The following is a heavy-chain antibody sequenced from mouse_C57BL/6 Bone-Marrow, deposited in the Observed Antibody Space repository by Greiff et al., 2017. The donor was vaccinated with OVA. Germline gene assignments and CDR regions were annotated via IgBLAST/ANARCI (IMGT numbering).Heavy chain of an antibody. CDR2: IWWDDDK. V-gene: IGHV8-8*01. D-gene: IGHD1-1*01. CDR1: GFSLSTFGMG. Sequence: QVQLKESGPGILQPSQTLSLTCSFSGFSLSTFGMGVGWIRQPSGKGMEWLAHIWWDDDKYYNPALKSRLTISKDTSKNQVFLKIANVDTADTATYYCARIAHYYGTSWFAYWGQGTLVTVSA. J-gene: IGHJ3*01. CDR3: ARIAHYYGTSWFAY.